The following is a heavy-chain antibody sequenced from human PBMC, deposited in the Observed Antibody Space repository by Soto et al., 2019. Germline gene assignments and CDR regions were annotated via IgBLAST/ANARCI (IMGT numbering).Heavy chain of an antibody. D-gene: IGHD2-15*01. CDR1: GGSIASGSYF. V-gene: IGHV4-31*03. J-gene: IGHJ4*02. Sequence: PSETLSLTCNVSGGSIASGSYFWSWIRQPPGKGLEWIGYIYYSASTSSNPSLKSRVTISVDTSKNQFSLKLSSVTAADTAVYYCARGVAHWGQGTLVTVSS. CDR3: ARGVAH. CDR2: IYYSAST.